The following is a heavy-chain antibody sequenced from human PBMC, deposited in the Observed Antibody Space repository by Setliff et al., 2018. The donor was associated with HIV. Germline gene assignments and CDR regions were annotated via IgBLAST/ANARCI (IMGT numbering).Heavy chain of an antibody. J-gene: IGHJ6*03. CDR1: GFTFDDYA. CDR2: INWNSDNI. Sequence: GGSLRLSCAASGFTFDDYAMHWVRLTPGKGLEWVSGINWNSDNIGYAGSVKGRFTISRDNAKNSLHLQMNSLRTEDTAVYYCAKNARDYYYYYMDVWGKGTTVTVSS. V-gene: IGHV3-9*01. CDR3: AKNARDYYYYYMDV.